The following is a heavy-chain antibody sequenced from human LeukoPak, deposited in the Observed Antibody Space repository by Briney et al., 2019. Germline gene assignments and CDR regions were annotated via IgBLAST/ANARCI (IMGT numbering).Heavy chain of an antibody. CDR2: ITNDGSST. CDR1: GLTFSSHW. CDR3: AKEGQDYYDSSGYFPYYFDY. D-gene: IGHD3-22*01. J-gene: IGHJ4*02. Sequence: GGSLRLSCAASGLTFSSHWMHWVRQAPGKGLVWVSRITNDGSSTTYADSVKGRFTISRDNAKNMLYLQVNSLRAEDTAVYYCAKEGQDYYDSSGYFPYYFDYWGQGTLVTVSS. V-gene: IGHV3-74*01.